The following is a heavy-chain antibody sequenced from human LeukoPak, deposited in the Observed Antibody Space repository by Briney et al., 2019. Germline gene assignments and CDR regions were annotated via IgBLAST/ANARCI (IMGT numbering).Heavy chain of an antibody. D-gene: IGHD6-19*01. J-gene: IGHJ4*02. Sequence: ASVKVSCKASGYTFSAYFMHWVRQSPGQGLEWMGIISPTGDSTNYAQKFQGRVTMTRDTSTSTVYMDLSSLISEDTAVYYCARGQWLREYDYWGQGTLVTVSS. V-gene: IGHV1-46*01. CDR2: ISPTGDST. CDR1: GYTFSAYF. CDR3: ARGQWLREYDY.